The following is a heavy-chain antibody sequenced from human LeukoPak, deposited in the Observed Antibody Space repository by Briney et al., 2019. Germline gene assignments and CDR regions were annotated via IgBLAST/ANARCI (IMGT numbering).Heavy chain of an antibody. CDR2: ISGSGGST. V-gene: IGHV3-23*01. D-gene: IGHD2-2*01. CDR3: AKTYQLLAQPFDY. CDR1: GFTFSSYA. Sequence: PGRSLRLSCAASGFTFSSYAMSWVRQAPGKGLEWVSAISGSGGSTYYADSVKGRFTTSRDNSKNTLYLQMNSPRAEDTAVYYCAKTYQLLAQPFDYWGQGTLVTVSS. J-gene: IGHJ4*02.